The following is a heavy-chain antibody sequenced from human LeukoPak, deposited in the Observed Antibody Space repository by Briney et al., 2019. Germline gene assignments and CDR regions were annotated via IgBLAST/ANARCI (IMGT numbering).Heavy chain of an antibody. D-gene: IGHD6-19*01. V-gene: IGHV4-34*01. J-gene: IGHJ4*02. CDR1: GGSFSGYY. Sequence: PSETLSLTCAVYGGSFSGYYWSWIRQPPGKGLEWIGEINHSGSTNYNPSLKSRVTISVDTSKNQFSLKLSSVTAADTAVYYCASYSSGCHWGQGTLVTVSS. CDR2: INHSGST. CDR3: ASYSSGCH.